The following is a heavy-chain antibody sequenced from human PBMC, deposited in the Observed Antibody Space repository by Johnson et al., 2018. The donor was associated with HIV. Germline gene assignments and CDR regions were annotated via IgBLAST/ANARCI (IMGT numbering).Heavy chain of an antibody. CDR1: GFTFSSYA. Sequence: QVQLVESGGGVVQPGRSLRLSCAASGFTFSSYAMHWVRQAPGKGLEWVAVIWYDGSNKYYADSVKGRFTISRDNSKNTLYLQMNSLRAEDTAVYYCAREFSFTPEAFDIWGQGTMVTVSS. CDR2: IWYDGSNK. CDR3: AREFSFTPEAFDI. D-gene: IGHD1-14*01. J-gene: IGHJ3*02. V-gene: IGHV3-33*08.